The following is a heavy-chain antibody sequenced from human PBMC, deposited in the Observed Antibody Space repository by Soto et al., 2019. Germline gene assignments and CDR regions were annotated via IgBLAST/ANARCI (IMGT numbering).Heavy chain of an antibody. D-gene: IGHD3-3*01. CDR2: ISYDGSNK. V-gene: IGHV3-30-3*01. J-gene: IGHJ6*02. CDR3: ARIPPITIFGVVAYAYYGMDV. CDR1: GFTFSSYA. Sequence: PGGSLRLSCAASGFTFSSYAMHWVRQAPGKGLEWVAVISYDGSNKYYADSVKGRFTISRDNSKNTLYLQMNSLRAEDTAVYYCARIPPITIFGVVAYAYYGMDVWGQGTTVTVSS.